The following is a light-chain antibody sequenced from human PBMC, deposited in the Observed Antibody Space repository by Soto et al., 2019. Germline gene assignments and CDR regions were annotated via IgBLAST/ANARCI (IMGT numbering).Light chain of an antibody. Sequence: QSVLTQPPSVSGAPGQRVTISCTGSGSNFGAGYDVHWFQQLPGTAPKLLIYGNSNRPSGVPDRFSGSKSGTSASLAITGLQAEDEADYYCQSYDSSLSGVVFGGGTKVTVL. J-gene: IGLJ2*01. CDR1: GSNFGAGYD. CDR2: GNS. CDR3: QSYDSSLSGVV. V-gene: IGLV1-40*01.